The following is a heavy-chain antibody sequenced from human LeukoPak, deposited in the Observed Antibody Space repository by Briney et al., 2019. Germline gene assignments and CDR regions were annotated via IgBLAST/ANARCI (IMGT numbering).Heavy chain of an antibody. CDR1: GFTFSAYG. Sequence: GGSLRLSCAASGFTFSAYGMHWVRQAPGKGLEWVSYISSSGSTIYYADSVKGRFTISRDNAKNSLYLQMNSLRAEDTAVYYCATGGPFGGYIYWGQGTLVTVSS. J-gene: IGHJ4*02. CDR2: ISSSGSTI. V-gene: IGHV3-48*04. D-gene: IGHD5-12*01. CDR3: ATGGPFGGYIY.